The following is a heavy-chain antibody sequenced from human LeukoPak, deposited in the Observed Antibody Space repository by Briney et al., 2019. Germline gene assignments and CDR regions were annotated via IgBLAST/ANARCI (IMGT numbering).Heavy chain of an antibody. CDR3: ARRGGGYSGYDYYWFDP. CDR2: IYYSGST. CDR1: GGSISGYY. D-gene: IGHD5-12*01. V-gene: IGHV4-59*01. J-gene: IGHJ5*02. Sequence: PSETLSLTCTVSGGSISGYYWSWIRQPPGKGLEWIGYIYYSGSTNYNPSLKSRVTISVDTSKNQFSLKLSSVTAADTAVYYCARRGGGYSGYDYYWFDPWGQGTLVTVSS.